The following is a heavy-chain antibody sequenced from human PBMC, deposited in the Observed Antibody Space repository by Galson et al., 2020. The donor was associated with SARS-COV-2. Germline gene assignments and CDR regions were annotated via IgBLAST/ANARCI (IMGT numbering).Heavy chain of an antibody. CDR3: ATDPAIFGVVIMKY. CDR1: GFTFSNYG. Sequence: TGGSLRLSCAASGFTFSNYGMHWVRQAPGKGLEWVTIIWYDGSNEVYADSVKGRFTVSRDNSKNTLYLQMNSLRAEDTAVYYCATDPAIFGVVIMKYWGQGTLVTVSS. J-gene: IGHJ4*02. CDR2: IWYDGSNE. D-gene: IGHD3-3*01. V-gene: IGHV3-33*01.